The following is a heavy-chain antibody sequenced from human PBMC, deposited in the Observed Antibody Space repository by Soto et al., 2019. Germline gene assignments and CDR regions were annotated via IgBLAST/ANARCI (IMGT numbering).Heavy chain of an antibody. CDR2: IFDDGINK. Sequence: QVQLVESGGGVVQPGKSLRLSCVASGFTFTEHGMHWVRQAPGKGLEWVAVIFDDGINKYYADSVKGRFTISRDTSKSTLYLQMNSLRAEDTAVYCCARDHNRVGGYNWFDAWGQGTLVTVSS. D-gene: IGHD3-16*01. CDR1: GFTFTEHG. J-gene: IGHJ5*02. CDR3: ARDHNRVGGYNWFDA. V-gene: IGHV3-33*01.